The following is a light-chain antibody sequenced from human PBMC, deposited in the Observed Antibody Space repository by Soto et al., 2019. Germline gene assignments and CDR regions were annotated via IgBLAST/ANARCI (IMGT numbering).Light chain of an antibody. V-gene: IGKV1-39*01. CDR3: QQSYSTPLT. CDR2: AAS. Sequence: DIQMTQSPSSLSASVGDRVTITCRASQSISSYLNWYQQKPGKAPKLLIYAASSLQSGDPSRFSGSVYGTDFTLTIRILQPEDFATYYCQQSYSTPLTFRGGPKVEIK. CDR1: QSISSY. J-gene: IGKJ4*01.